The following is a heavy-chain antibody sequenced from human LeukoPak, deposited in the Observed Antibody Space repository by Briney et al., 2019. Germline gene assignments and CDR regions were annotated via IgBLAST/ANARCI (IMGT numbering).Heavy chain of an antibody. CDR3: TREPYMDV. CDR2: ISSGGSVI. J-gene: IGHJ6*04. CDR1: GFTFSSYS. Sequence: KPGGSLRLSCAASGFTFSSYSMSWVRQAPGKGLEWVSSISSGGSVIYYADSVKGRFTISRDQVKKSVFLQMNSLRAEDTAVYYCTREPYMDVWGRGTAVTVSS. V-gene: IGHV3-21*01.